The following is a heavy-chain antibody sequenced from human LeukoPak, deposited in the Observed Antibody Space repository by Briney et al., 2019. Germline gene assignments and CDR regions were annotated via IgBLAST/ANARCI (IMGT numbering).Heavy chain of an antibody. V-gene: IGHV3-72*01. D-gene: IGHD4-17*01. Sequence: PGGSLRLSCAASGFTFSDHYMDWVRQAPGKGLEWVGRTRNKANSYTTEYAASVKGRFTISRDDSKNSLYLQMNSLKTEDTAVYYCARSTVRPPLYYYYYMDVWGKGTTVTVSS. CDR1: GFTFSDHY. CDR2: TRNKANSYTT. CDR3: ARSTVRPPLYYYYYMDV. J-gene: IGHJ6*03.